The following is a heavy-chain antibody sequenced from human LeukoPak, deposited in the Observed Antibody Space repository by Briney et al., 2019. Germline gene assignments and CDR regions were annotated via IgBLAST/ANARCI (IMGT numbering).Heavy chain of an antibody. CDR1: GFTFSNFG. CDR3: AIDRYSSGWYTFDY. D-gene: IGHD6-19*01. J-gene: IGHJ4*02. CDR2: ISSSISYI. Sequence: GGSLRLSCAASGFTFSNFGINWVRQAPGKGLEWVSSISSSISYISYADSVKGRFTISRDNAKNSLDLQMNSLRAEDTAVYYCAIDRYSSGWYTFDYWGQGTLVTVSS. V-gene: IGHV3-21*01.